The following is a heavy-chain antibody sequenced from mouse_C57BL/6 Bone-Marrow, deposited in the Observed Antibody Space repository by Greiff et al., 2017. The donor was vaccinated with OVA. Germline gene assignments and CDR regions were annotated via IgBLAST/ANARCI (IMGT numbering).Heavy chain of an antibody. CDR3: ARDLLYYGNYDYAMDY. V-gene: IGHV3-6*01. CDR2: ISYDGSN. D-gene: IGHD2-1*01. Sequence: EVKLQESGPGLVKPSQSLSLTCSVTGYSITSGYYWNWIRQFPGNKLEWMGYISYDGSNNYNPSLKNRISITRDTSKNQFFLKLNSVTTEDTATYYCARDLLYYGNYDYAMDYWGQGTSVTVSS. CDR1: GYSITSGYY. J-gene: IGHJ4*01.